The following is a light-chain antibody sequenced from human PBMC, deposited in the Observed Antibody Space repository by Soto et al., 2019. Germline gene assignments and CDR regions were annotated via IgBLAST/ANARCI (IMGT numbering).Light chain of an antibody. J-gene: IGKJ5*01. V-gene: IGKV1-39*01. CDR1: QSISSY. CDR3: QQLNSYPIT. Sequence: DIQMTQSPSSLSASVGDRVTITCRASQSISSYLNWYQQKPGKAPKLLIYAASSLQSGVPSRFSGSGSGTDFTLTISSLQSEDFATYYCQQLNSYPITFGQGTRLE. CDR2: AAS.